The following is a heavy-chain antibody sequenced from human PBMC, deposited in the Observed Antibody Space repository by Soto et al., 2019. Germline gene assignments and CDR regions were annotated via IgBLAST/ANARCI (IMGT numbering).Heavy chain of an antibody. CDR2: ISYDGSNK. CDR3: AREEDCSSTSCQYRYDWFDP. V-gene: IGHV3-30-3*01. Sequence: PGGSLRLSCAASGFTFSSYAMHWVRQAPGKGLVWVAVISYDGSNKYYADSVKGRFTISRDNSKNTLYLQMNSLKAEDTAVYYCAREEDCSSTSCQYRYDWFDPWGQGTLVTVSS. D-gene: IGHD2-2*01. CDR1: GFTFSSYA. J-gene: IGHJ5*02.